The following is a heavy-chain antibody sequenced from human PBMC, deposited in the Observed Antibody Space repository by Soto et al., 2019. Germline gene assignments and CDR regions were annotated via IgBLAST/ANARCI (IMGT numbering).Heavy chain of an antibody. J-gene: IGHJ5*02. Sequence: SETLSLTCTVSGGSISSYYWSWIRQPPGKGLEWIGYIYYSGSTNYNPSLKSRVTISVDTSKNQFSLKLSSVTAADTAVYYCARLGEEYYGSGFTKNWFDPWGQGTLVTVSS. CDR2: IYYSGST. CDR3: ARLGEEYYGSGFTKNWFDP. D-gene: IGHD3-10*01. V-gene: IGHV4-59*08. CDR1: GGSISSYY.